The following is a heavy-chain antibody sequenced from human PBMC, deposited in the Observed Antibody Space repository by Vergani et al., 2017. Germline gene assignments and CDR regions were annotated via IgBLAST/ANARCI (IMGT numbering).Heavy chain of an antibody. CDR2: IYSGGST. CDR3: ARDRWYYYDSSGYRDAFDI. V-gene: IGHV3-53*01. J-gene: IGHJ3*02. D-gene: IGHD3-22*01. Sequence: EVQLVESGGGLIQPGGSLRLSCAASGFTVSSNYMSWVRQAPGKGLEWVSVIYSGGSTYYADSVKGRFTISRDNSKNTLYRQMNSLRAEDTAVYYCARDRWYYYDSSGYRDAFDIWGQGTMVTVSS. CDR1: GFTVSSNY.